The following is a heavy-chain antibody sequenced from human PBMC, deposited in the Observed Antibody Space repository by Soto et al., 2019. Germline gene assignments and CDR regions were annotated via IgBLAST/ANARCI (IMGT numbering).Heavy chain of an antibody. CDR3: AKDEAATYYYYYGMDV. Sequence: GGSLRLSCAASGFTFSSYGMHWVRQAPGKGLEWVAVISYDGSNKYYADSVKGRFTISRDNSKNTPYLQMNSLRAEDTAVYYCAKDEAATYYYYYGMDVWGQGTTVTVSS. CDR2: ISYDGSNK. D-gene: IGHD1-26*01. J-gene: IGHJ6*02. CDR1: GFTFSSYG. V-gene: IGHV3-30*18.